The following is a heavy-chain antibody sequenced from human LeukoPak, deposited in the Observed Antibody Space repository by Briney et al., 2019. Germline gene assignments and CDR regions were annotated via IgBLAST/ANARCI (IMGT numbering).Heavy chain of an antibody. V-gene: IGHV1-69*05. CDR3: ARAYRIVDLFCASL. J-gene: IGHJ3*01. CDR1: GGTFSSYA. Sequence: ASVKVSCKASGGTFSSYAISWVRQAPGQGLEWMGGIIPIFGTANYAQKFQGRVTITTDESTSTAYMELSSLRSEDTAVYYCARAYRIVDLFCASLWGQGTMVTVSS. CDR2: IIPIFGTA. D-gene: IGHD1-26*01.